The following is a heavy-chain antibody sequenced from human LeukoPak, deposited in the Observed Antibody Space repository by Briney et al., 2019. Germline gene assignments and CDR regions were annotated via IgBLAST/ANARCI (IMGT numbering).Heavy chain of an antibody. CDR1: GYTFIGYY. V-gene: IGHV1-2*02. CDR2: TNPNSGGA. J-gene: IGHJ4*02. Sequence: ASVKVSCKASGYTFIGYYLHWVRQAPGQGLEWMGWTNPNSGGAHYAQKFQGRVTMTRDTSISTAYMELSRLRSDDTAVYYCARVNVWGVIKDYFDYWGQGTLVSVSS. D-gene: IGHD3-10*01. CDR3: ARVNVWGVIKDYFDY.